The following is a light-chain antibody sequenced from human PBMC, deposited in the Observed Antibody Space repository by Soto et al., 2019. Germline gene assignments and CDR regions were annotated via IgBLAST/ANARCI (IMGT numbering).Light chain of an antibody. V-gene: IGLV1-44*01. Sequence: QSVLTQPPSASGTPGQRVSISCSGSSSNIGSNTVNWYQHLPGTAPKLLIYSTNQRPSGVPDRFSGSKSGTSASLAISGVQAEDEAEYYCVAWYDTLNGQGVFGGGTKLTVL. CDR2: STN. J-gene: IGLJ3*02. CDR1: SSNIGSNT. CDR3: VAWYDTLNGQGV.